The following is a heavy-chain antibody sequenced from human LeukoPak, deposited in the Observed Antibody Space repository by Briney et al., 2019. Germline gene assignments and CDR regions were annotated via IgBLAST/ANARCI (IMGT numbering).Heavy chain of an antibody. D-gene: IGHD3-22*01. V-gene: IGHV3-30*02. CDR3: AKDLTYNYYDSSGYYGGFDY. CDR1: GFTFSSYG. Sequence: PGGSLRLSCAASGFTFSSYGMHWVRQAPGKWLEWVALIRYDGSNKYYADSVKGRFTISRDNSKNTLYLQMNSLRAEDTAVYYCAKDLTYNYYDSSGYYGGFDYWGQGTLVTVSS. CDR2: IRYDGSNK. J-gene: IGHJ4*02.